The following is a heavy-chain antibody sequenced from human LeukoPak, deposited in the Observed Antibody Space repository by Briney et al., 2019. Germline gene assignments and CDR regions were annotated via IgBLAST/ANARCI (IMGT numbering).Heavy chain of an antibody. V-gene: IGHV4-4*02. D-gene: IGHD3-3*01. CDR2: IYHSGSP. CDR3: ARDIPPYDFWSGYENYYGMDV. CDR1: GGSISSNNW. J-gene: IGHJ6*02. Sequence: SETLSLTCAVSGGSISSNNWWGWVRQPPGKGLEWIGEIYHSGSPNYNPSLKSRVTISVDKTRNHFSLNLSSVTAADTAVYYCARDIPPYDFWSGYENYYGMDVWGQGTTVTVSS.